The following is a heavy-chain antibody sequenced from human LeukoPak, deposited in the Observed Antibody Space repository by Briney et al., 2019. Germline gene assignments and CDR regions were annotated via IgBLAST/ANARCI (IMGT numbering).Heavy chain of an antibody. CDR3: ARTYYDFWSGYYEDY. CDR1: GGSISSNSYY. Sequence: SETLSLTCAVSGGSISSNSYYWGWIRQPPGKGLEWIGSIYYSGSTYYNPSLKSRVTISVDTSKNQFSLKLSSVTAADTAVYYCARTYYDFWSGYYEDYWGQGTLVTVSS. CDR2: IYYSGST. D-gene: IGHD3-3*01. J-gene: IGHJ4*02. V-gene: IGHV4-39*07.